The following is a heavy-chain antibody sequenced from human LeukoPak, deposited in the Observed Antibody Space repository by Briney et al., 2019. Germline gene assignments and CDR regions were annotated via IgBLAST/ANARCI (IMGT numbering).Heavy chain of an antibody. Sequence: SSQTLSLTCTVSGGSLSSADYNWSWIRQPPGKGLEWIGYIYYSGSTYYNPSLKSRVTIPVDTSKNQFSLKLSSVTAADTAVYYCARACSSTTCYGAFDMWGQGTMVTVSS. CDR1: GGSLSSADYN. D-gene: IGHD2-2*01. J-gene: IGHJ3*02. V-gene: IGHV4-30-4*08. CDR3: ARACSSTTCYGAFDM. CDR2: IYYSGST.